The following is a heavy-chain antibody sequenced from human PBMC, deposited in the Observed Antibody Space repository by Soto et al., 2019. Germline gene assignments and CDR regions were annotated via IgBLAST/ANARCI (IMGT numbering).Heavy chain of an antibody. D-gene: IGHD3-22*01. CDR1: GDSISSGNHY. V-gene: IGHV4-30-4*01. CDR3: AKEKKARHYYDSSGYYY. CDR2: IFYSGTA. Sequence: TLSLTCTVSGDSISSGNHYWSWIRQPPGKGLEWIGYIFYSGTAYYNPSLKSRLTISVDTSKNQFSLKLSSATAADTAVYYCAKEKKARHYYDSSGYYYWGQGTLVTVSS. J-gene: IGHJ4*02.